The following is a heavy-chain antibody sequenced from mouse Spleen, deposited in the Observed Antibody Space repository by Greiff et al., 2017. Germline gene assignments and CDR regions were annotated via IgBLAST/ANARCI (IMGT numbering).Heavy chain of an antibody. D-gene: IGHD1-1*01. CDR1: GYTFTSYW. V-gene: IGHV1-74*01. J-gene: IGHJ3*01. CDR3: AIWTITTEGGFAY. Sequence: QVHVKQPGAELVKPGASVKVSCKASGYTFTSYWMHWVKQRPGQGLEWIGRIHPSDSDTNYNQKFKGKATLTVDKSSSTAYMQLSSLTSEDSAVYYCAIWTITTEGGFAYWGQGTLVTVSA. CDR2: IHPSDSDT.